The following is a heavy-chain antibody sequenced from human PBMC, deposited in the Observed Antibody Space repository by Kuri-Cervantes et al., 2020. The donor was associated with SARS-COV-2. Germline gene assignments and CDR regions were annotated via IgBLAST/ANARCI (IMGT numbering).Heavy chain of an antibody. D-gene: IGHD2-2*02. J-gene: IGHJ5*02. CDR3: ARDHQERCSSTSCYTLNWFDP. CDR2: VNPKSGGT. Sequence: ASVKVSCKASGYTFTGYFMHWVRQAPGEGLEWMGWVNPKSGGTKYAQKFQGRVTITADESTSTAYMELSSLRSEDTAVYYCARDHQERCSSTSCYTLNWFDPWGQGTLVTVSS. V-gene: IGHV1-2*02. CDR1: GYTFTGYF.